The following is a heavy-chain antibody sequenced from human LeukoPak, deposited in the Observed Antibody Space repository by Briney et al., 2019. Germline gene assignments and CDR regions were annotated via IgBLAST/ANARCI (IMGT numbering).Heavy chain of an antibody. V-gene: IGHV3-33*06. J-gene: IGHJ6*03. CDR3: AKDGDAYTEFYYYYMDV. D-gene: IGHD5-24*01. CDR2: IWHDGSNK. CDR1: GFTLSDYG. Sequence: PGRSLRLSCAASGFTLSDYGLHWVRQAPGKGLEWVALIWHDGSNKYYADSVMGRFTISRDNSKNKLYLQMNSLRAEDTAMYYCAKDGDAYTEFYYYYMDVWGKGTTVTVSS.